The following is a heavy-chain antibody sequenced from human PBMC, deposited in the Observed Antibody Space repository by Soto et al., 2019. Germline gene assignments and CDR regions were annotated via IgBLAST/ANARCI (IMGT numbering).Heavy chain of an antibody. J-gene: IGHJ5*02. D-gene: IGHD5-18*01. Sequence: GGSLRLSCAASGFTFSTYWMNWVRQAPGKGLEWVAHIKQDGSEEFYVDSVKGRFTISRDNARNSLYLQMNSLRAEDTAVYYCARDVRRGAYSYGLPGDRNLNWFDPWGQGTLVTVSS. V-gene: IGHV3-7*04. CDR3: ARDVRRGAYSYGLPGDRNLNWFDP. CDR1: GFTFSTYW. CDR2: IKQDGSEE.